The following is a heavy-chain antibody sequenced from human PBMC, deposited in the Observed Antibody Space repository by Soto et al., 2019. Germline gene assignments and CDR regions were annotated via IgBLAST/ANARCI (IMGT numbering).Heavy chain of an antibody. CDR2: IGTAGDT. D-gene: IGHD2-2*01. V-gene: IGHV3-13*01. CDR3: AKHAGDIVVVPASPYYYYGMDV. J-gene: IGHJ6*02. Sequence: GGSLRLSCAASGFTFSSYDMHWVRQATGKGLEWVSAIGTAGDTYYPGSVKGRFTISRENAKNSLYLQMNSLRAEDTAVYYCAKHAGDIVVVPASPYYYYGMDVWGQGTTVTVSS. CDR1: GFTFSSYD.